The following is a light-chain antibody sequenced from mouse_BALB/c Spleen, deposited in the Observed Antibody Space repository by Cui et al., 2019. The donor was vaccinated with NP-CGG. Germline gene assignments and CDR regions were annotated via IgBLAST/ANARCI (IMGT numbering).Light chain of an antibody. CDR3: DLWYSNHWV. Sequence: QAVVTQASALTTSPGETVTLTCRSSTGAVTTSNYANWIQEKPDHLFTGLIGGTNNRAPGVPARFSGSLIGDKAALTITGAQTEDEAMYFCDLWYSNHWVFGGGTKLTVL. CDR1: TGAVTTSNY. J-gene: IGLJ1*01. CDR2: GTN. V-gene: IGLV1*01.